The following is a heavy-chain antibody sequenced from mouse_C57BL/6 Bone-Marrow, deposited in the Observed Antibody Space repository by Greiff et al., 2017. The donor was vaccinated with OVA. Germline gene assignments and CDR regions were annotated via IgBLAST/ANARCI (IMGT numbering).Heavy chain of an antibody. V-gene: IGHV2-2*01. J-gene: IGHJ3*01. CDR2: IWSGGST. CDR1: GFSLTSYG. Sequence: VKLQQSGPGLVQPSQSLSITCTVSGFSLTSYGVHWVRQSPGKGLEWLGVIWSGGSTDYNAAFISRLSISKDNSKSQVFFKMNSLQADDTAIYYCARYDYDVLAYWGQGTLVTVSA. D-gene: IGHD2-4*01. CDR3: ARYDYDVLAY.